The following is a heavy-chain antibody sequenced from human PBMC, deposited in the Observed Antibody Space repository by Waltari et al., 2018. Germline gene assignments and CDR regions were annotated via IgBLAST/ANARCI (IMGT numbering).Heavy chain of an antibody. J-gene: IGHJ4*02. Sequence: QVQLQESGPGLVKPSQTLSLTCSVSGVSITSGSHYWRWIRQPAGKGLEWIGHIYTSGSTKYNPSRKRRVTISVDTSKNQFALRLSSVTAADTAVYYCVTVGSSIQAFDYFDNWGQGTLVTVSS. CDR1: GVSITSGSHY. V-gene: IGHV4-61*02. CDR2: IYTSGST. CDR3: VTVGSSIQAFDYFDN. D-gene: IGHD3-3*02.